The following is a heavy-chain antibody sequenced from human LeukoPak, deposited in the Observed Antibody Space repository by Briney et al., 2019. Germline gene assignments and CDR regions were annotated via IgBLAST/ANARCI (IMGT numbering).Heavy chain of an antibody. CDR3: ARDWGYNWNDNSRNWFDP. CDR2: INPSGGST. Sequence: ASVKVSCKTSGGTFSSYAISWVRQAPGQGLEWMGIINPSGGSTSYAQKFQGRVTMTRDTSTSTVYMELSSLRSEDTAVYYCARDWGYNWNDNSRNWFDPWGQGTLVTVSS. V-gene: IGHV1-46*01. J-gene: IGHJ5*02. D-gene: IGHD1-20*01. CDR1: GGTFSSYA.